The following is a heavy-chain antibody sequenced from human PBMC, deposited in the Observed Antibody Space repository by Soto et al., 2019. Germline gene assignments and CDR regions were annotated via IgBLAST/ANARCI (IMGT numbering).Heavy chain of an antibody. V-gene: IGHV2-5*02. D-gene: IGHD4-17*01. CDR3: AHAGDYDLLSFDH. Sequence: QITLKESGPPLVRPAQTLTLTCAFSGFSLTTTSMGVAWIRQPPGTALECLALIYWDDDQRYSPSLKDRLTISKDTSRSRVVLTISNMNPEDTGTYFCAHAGDYDLLSFDHWGPGTLVTVSS. J-gene: IGHJ4*02. CDR1: GFSLTTTSMG. CDR2: IYWDDDQ.